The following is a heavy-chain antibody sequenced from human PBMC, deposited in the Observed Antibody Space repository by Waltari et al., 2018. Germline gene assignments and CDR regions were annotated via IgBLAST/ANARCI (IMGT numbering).Heavy chain of an antibody. Sequence: QVQLQESGPGLVKPSETLSLTCTVSGGSISSYYWSWIRQPAGKGLEWIGRIYTSGSSNYNPSLKGRVTMSVDTSKNQFSLKLSSVTAADTAVYYCAREAGSGWYRWFDPWGQGTLVTVSS. V-gene: IGHV4-4*07. CDR3: AREAGSGWYRWFDP. J-gene: IGHJ5*02. CDR2: IYTSGSS. D-gene: IGHD6-19*01. CDR1: GGSISSYY.